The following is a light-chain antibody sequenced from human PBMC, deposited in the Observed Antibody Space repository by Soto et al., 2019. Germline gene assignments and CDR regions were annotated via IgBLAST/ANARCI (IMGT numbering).Light chain of an antibody. CDR3: HHSRA. J-gene: IGKJ2*01. CDR1: QSVSSY. V-gene: IGKV3-11*01. CDR2: DAS. Sequence: EIVLTQSPATLSLSPGGRATLSCRASQSVSSYLAWYQQRPGQAPRLLIYDASIRATGIPARFSGSGSGTDFTLTISSLEPEDFAFYYCHHSRAIGQGTKLEIK.